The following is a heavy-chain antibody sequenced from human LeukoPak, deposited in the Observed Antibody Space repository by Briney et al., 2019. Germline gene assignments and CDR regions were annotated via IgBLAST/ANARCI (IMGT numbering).Heavy chain of an antibody. D-gene: IGHD3-10*01. CDR3: ARGWGGYYTKDPGDWFDP. J-gene: IGHJ5*02. Sequence: SETLSLTCTVSGGSISSYYWSWIRQTAGKGLEWIGRTYTSGNTNYNPSLKSRVTISVDTSKNQFSLKLNSVTAAGTAVYYCARGWGGYYTKDPGDWFDPWGQGTLVTVSS. V-gene: IGHV4-4*07. CDR1: GGSISSYY. CDR2: TYTSGNT.